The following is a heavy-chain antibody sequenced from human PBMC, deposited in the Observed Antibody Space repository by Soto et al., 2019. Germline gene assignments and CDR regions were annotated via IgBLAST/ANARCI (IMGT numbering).Heavy chain of an antibody. CDR3: ARGHGMDV. Sequence: EELLVEAGGGLVQPGGSLRLSCAASGFTFSTYSMNWVRRAPGKGLEWISNIRSSSSTKYYADSVKGRFTISRDNARNSLFLQMNSLRDEDTAVYYCARGHGMDVWGQGTTVIVSS. CDR2: IRSSSSTK. V-gene: IGHV3-48*02. CDR1: GFTFSTYS. J-gene: IGHJ6*02.